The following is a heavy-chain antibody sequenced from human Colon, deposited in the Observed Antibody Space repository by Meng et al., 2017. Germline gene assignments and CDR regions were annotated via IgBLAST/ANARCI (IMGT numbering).Heavy chain of an antibody. J-gene: IGHJ5*02. Sequence: QLQLQESGSGLVKPSETLSLTCAVSGGSITSGAFSWSWIRQPPGKDLEWIGYIYQSGDTNHNPSLQSRVAISIDTTKNQFSLKLSSVTAADTAVYYCVPAATRGWFDPWGQGTLVTVSS. CDR3: VPAATRGWFDP. V-gene: IGHV4-30-2*01. D-gene: IGHD2-2*01. CDR1: GGSITSGAFS. CDR2: IYQSGDT.